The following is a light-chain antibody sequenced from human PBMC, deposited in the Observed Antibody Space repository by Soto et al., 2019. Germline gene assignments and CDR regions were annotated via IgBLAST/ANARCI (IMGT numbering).Light chain of an antibody. CDR1: QSISSW. CDR2: DAS. Sequence: DIQMTQSPSTLSASVGDRVTITCRASQSISSWLAWYQQKPGKAPKLLIYDASSLESGVPSRFSGSGSGTEFNLTISSLQPDDFATYYCQQYNSYSSETFGQGTKLEIK. V-gene: IGKV1-5*01. CDR3: QQYNSYSSET. J-gene: IGKJ2*01.